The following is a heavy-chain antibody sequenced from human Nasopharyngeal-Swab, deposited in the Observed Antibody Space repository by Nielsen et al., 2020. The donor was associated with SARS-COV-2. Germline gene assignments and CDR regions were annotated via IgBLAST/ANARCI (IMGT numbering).Heavy chain of an antibody. D-gene: IGHD6-13*01. V-gene: IGHV4-39*01. CDR2: IYYSGST. CDR1: GGSISSSSYY. J-gene: IGHJ4*02. CDR3: ARLTSSGWYLRSGGVPSHIDY. Sequence: GSLRLSCTVSGGSISSSSYYWGWIRQPPGKGLEWIGSIYYSGSTYYNPSLKSRVTISVDTSKNQFSLKLSSVTAADTAVYYCARLTSSGWYLRSGGVPSHIDYWGQGTLVTVSS.